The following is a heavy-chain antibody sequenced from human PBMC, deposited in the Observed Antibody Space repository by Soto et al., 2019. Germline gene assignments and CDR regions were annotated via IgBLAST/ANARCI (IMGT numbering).Heavy chain of an antibody. CDR2: IYSSGST. V-gene: IGHV4-61*01. CDR3: ARDIRGYSRAFDY. J-gene: IGHJ4*02. CDR1: GDSVSSGSYY. Sequence: SETLSLTCTVSGDSVSSGSYYWTWIRQPPGKGLEWIGYIYSSGSTNYNPSLKSRVTISVDTSRNQFSLKLTSVTAADTAVYYCARDIRGYSRAFDYWGQGTLVTAPQ. D-gene: IGHD5-18*01.